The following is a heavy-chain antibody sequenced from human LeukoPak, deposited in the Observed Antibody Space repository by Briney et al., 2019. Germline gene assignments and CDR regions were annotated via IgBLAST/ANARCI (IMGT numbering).Heavy chain of an antibody. V-gene: IGHV1-2*02. CDR3: ARGTSYDSSGYSMTGFDY. J-gene: IGHJ4*02. CDR2: INPNSGGT. Sequence: ASVKVSCKAPGYTFTGYYMHWVRQAPGQGLEWMGWINPNSGGTNYAQKFQGRVTMTRDTSISTAYMELSRLRSDDTAVYYCARGTSYDSSGYSMTGFDYWGQGTLVTVSS. CDR1: GYTFTGYY. D-gene: IGHD3-22*01.